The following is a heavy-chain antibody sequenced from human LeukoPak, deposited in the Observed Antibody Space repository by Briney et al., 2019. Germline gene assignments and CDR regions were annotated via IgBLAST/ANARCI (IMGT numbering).Heavy chain of an antibody. D-gene: IGHD6-19*01. J-gene: IGHJ4*02. V-gene: IGHV4-39*01. Sequence: SETLSLTCTVSGGSISSRSYHWGWIRQPPGKGLEWIGSLDYSGSTYYNSSLKSRVSLSADTSKNQFSLKLTSVSAVDTAVYYCARHVDSSGWYRSYFDYWGQGTLVTVSS. CDR3: ARHVDSSGWYRSYFDY. CDR2: LDYSGST. CDR1: GGSISSRSYH.